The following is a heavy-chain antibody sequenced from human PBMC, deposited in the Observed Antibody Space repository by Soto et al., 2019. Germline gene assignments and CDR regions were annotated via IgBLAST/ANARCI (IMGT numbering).Heavy chain of an antibody. CDR2: ISSSSSYI. D-gene: IGHD3-10*01. V-gene: IGHV3-21*01. CDR1: GFTFSSYS. Sequence: EVQLVESGGGLVKPGGSLRLSCAASGFTFSSYSMNWVRQAPGKGLEWVSSISSSSSYIYYADSVKGRFTISRDNAKNSLYLQMNSLRAEDTAVYYCARGPHPMVRGVIAPFDYWGQGPLVTVSS. J-gene: IGHJ4*02. CDR3: ARGPHPMVRGVIAPFDY.